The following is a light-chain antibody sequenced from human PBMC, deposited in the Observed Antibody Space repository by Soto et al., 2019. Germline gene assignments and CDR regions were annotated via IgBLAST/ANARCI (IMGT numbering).Light chain of an antibody. J-gene: IGLJ3*02. CDR2: TTN. V-gene: IGLV8-61*01. CDR3: VLYMGRGISV. CDR1: SGSVSSNNY. Sequence: AVVTQEPSFSVSPGGTVTLTCGLSSGSVSSNNYPSWYQQTPGQAPRTLIYTTNIRSSGVPDRFSGSMVGNKAALTITGAQADDESDYYCVLYMGRGISVFGGGTKLTVL.